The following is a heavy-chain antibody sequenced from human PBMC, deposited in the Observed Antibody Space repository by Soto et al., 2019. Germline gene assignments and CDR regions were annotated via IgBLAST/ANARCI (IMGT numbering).Heavy chain of an antibody. CDR3: ARDSWGFDP. CDR1: GFTFRNYG. CDR2: IGYDENKK. V-gene: IGHV3-33*01. Sequence: QEQLVESGGGVVQPGRSLRLSCVASGFTFRNYGMHWVRQAPGKGLEWVALIGYDENKKWYADSVKGRLTISRDNSKNTLYVQMNSLRPEDTAVYYCARDSWGFDPWGQGTLVTVSS. J-gene: IGHJ5*02. D-gene: IGHD1-26*01.